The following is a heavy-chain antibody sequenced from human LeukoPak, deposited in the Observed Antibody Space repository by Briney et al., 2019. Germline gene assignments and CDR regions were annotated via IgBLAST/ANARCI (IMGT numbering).Heavy chain of an antibody. J-gene: IGHJ4*02. CDR1: GFTFEEYA. D-gene: IGHD4-17*01. CDR3: ARTAMGDYVRFPNDY. Sequence: PGGSLRLSCAASGFTFEEYAMHWVRQAPGKGLEWVSGISWNSGAIAYADSVKGRFTISRDNSKNTLYLQMNSLRAEDTALYYCARTAMGDYVRFPNDYWGQGTLVTVSS. CDR2: ISWNSGAI. V-gene: IGHV3-9*01.